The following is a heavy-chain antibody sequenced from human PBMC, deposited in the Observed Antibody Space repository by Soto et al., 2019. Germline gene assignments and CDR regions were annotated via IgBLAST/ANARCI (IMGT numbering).Heavy chain of an antibody. CDR3: ASFYSSSWYFWFDP. Sequence: PSETLSLTCTVSGGSISSSSYYWGWIRQPPGKGLEWIGSIYYSGSTYYNPSLKSRVTISVDTSKNQFSLKLSSVTAADTAVYYCASFYSSSWYFWFDPWGQGTLVTVSS. CDR2: IYYSGST. D-gene: IGHD6-13*01. V-gene: IGHV4-39*01. J-gene: IGHJ5*02. CDR1: GGSISSSSYY.